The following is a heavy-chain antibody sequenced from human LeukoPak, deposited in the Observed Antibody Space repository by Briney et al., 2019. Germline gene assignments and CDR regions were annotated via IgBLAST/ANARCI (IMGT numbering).Heavy chain of an antibody. J-gene: IGHJ4*02. V-gene: IGHV1-69*13. Sequence: SVKVSFTASGGTFSIYAISWVRQAPGQGLEWMGGIIPIFGTANYAQKFQGRVTITADESTSTAYMELSSLRSGDTAVYYCARTSYCGGDCLDYWGQGTLVTVSS. D-gene: IGHD2-21*02. CDR2: IIPIFGTA. CDR3: ARTSYCGGDCLDY. CDR1: GGTFSIYA.